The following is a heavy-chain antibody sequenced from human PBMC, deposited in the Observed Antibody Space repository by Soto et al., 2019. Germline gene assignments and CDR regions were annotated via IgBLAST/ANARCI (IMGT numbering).Heavy chain of an antibody. CDR3: ARGLRRQLLNWFDP. J-gene: IGHJ5*02. CDR2: IYYIGST. Sequence: SETLSLTCTVSGGSISSYYWSWTRQPPGKGLEWIGYIYYIGSTNYNPSLKSRVTISADTSKNQFSLKLSSVTAADTAVYYCARGLRRQLLNWFDPWGQGTLVTVSS. D-gene: IGHD2-2*01. CDR1: GGSISSYY. V-gene: IGHV4-59*01.